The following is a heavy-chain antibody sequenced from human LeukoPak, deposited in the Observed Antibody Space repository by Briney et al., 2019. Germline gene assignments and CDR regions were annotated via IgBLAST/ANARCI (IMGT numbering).Heavy chain of an antibody. CDR3: AGGSIGLWIPGRHAFDI. CDR1: GGSFSGYY. Sequence: PSETLSLTCAVYGGSFSGYYWSWIRQPPGKGLEWIGEINHSGSTNYNPSLKSRVTISVDTSKNQFSLKLSSVTAADTAVYYCAGGSIGLWIPGRHAFDIWGQGTMVTVSS. D-gene: IGHD3-3*01. J-gene: IGHJ3*02. CDR2: INHSGST. V-gene: IGHV4-34*01.